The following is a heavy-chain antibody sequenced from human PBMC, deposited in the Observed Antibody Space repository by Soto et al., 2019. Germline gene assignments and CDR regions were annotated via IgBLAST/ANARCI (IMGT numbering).Heavy chain of an antibody. D-gene: IGHD3-10*01. V-gene: IGHV3-48*02. Sequence: EVQLVESVGGLVQPGGSLRLSCAASGFIFSSYTMNWVRQAPGKGLEWFSYISSGSSTIYYADSVKGRFTISRDNAKHSLYLQMTSLRDEDTAVYYCARDERGHYYGMDVWGQGTTVTVSS. CDR2: ISSGSSTI. J-gene: IGHJ6*02. CDR1: GFIFSSYT. CDR3: ARDERGHYYGMDV.